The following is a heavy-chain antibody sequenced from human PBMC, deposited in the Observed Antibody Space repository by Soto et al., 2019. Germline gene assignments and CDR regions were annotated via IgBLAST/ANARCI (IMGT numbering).Heavy chain of an antibody. D-gene: IGHD2-8*01. V-gene: IGHV1-24*01. Sequence: QVQLVQSGAEAKKPGASVRLSCKVPGTIFTDFDIHWVRQAPAKGLEWMGGFDPEDGETVYSQDLQGRVTMTEDSSTDTAYLELLSLTSEDTAVYYCAAVTVFDTNGFTFDYWGQGTLVTVSS. J-gene: IGHJ4*02. CDR3: AAVTVFDTNGFTFDY. CDR1: GTIFTDFD. CDR2: FDPEDGET.